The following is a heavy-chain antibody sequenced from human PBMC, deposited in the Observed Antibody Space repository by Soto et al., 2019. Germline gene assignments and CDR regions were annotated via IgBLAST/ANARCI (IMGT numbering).Heavy chain of an antibody. J-gene: IGHJ4*02. CDR1: GFTFSSYA. CDR3: ARDQRRRLDY. V-gene: IGHV3-30-3*01. Sequence: GGSLRLSCAASGFTFSSYAMHWVRQAPGKGLEWVAVISYDGSNKYYADSVKGRFTISRDNSKNTLYLQMNSLRAEDTAVYYCARDQRRRLDYWGQGTLVTVSS. CDR2: ISYDGSNK.